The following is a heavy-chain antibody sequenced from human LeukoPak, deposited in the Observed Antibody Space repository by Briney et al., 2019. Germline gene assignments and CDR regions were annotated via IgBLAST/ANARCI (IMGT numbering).Heavy chain of an antibody. D-gene: IGHD1-26*01. V-gene: IGHV1-18*01. Sequence: GASVKVSCKASGYTFNSAGISWVRQAPGQGREGMGWINAYNDNTKYAENLQGRVTMTTDTSTSTAYMELRSLRSDDTAVYYCARTTNSYYYYCIDVWGKGTTVTVSS. CDR1: GYTFNSAG. CDR2: INAYNDNT. J-gene: IGHJ6*03. CDR3: ARTTNSYYYYCIDV.